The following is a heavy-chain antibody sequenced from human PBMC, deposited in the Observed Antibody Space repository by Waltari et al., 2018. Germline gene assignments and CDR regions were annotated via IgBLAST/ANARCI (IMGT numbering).Heavy chain of an antibody. V-gene: IGHV5-51*01. D-gene: IGHD1-26*01. CDR3: ARHGRGGFDP. CDR1: GYSSTSDW. J-gene: IGHJ5*02. Sequence: EVQLVQSGAEVKKPGESLKISCKGSGYSSTSDWIGWVRQMHGKGLEWLWAVYSADSDTWYGPASQAQVTSSADKAINTDYQQCSSLQASDNAMYDCARHGRGGFDPWGQGTLVTVSS. CDR2: VYSADSDT.